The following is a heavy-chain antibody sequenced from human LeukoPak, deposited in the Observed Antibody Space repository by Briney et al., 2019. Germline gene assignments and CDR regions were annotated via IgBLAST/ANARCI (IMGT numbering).Heavy chain of an antibody. Sequence: SETLSLTCTVSGGSISSYYWSWIRQPAGKGLEWIGLIYTSGSTNYNPSLKGRVTMSVDTSKNQFSLKLSSVTAADTAVYSCARDGSYDFWSGSTYYYYMDVWGKGTTVTVSS. CDR1: GGSISSYY. CDR3: ARDGSYDFWSGSTYYYYMDV. D-gene: IGHD3-3*01. CDR2: IYTSGST. V-gene: IGHV4-4*07. J-gene: IGHJ6*03.